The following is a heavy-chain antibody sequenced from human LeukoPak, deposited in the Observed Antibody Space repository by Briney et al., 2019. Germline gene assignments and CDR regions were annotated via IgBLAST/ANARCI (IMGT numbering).Heavy chain of an antibody. Sequence: PSETLSLTCTVSGGSISSSSYYWSWIRQPPGKGLEWIGEINHSGSTNYNPSLKSRVTISVDTSKNQFSLKLSSVTAADTAVYYCARRSGNYYYGSGSYSNWGQGTLVTVSS. CDR1: GGSISSSSYY. CDR3: ARRSGNYYYGSGSYSN. CDR2: INHSGST. D-gene: IGHD3-10*01. J-gene: IGHJ4*02. V-gene: IGHV4-39*07.